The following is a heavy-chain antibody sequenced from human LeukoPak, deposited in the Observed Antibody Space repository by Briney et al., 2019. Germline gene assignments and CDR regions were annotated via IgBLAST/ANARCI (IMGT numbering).Heavy chain of an antibody. D-gene: IGHD2-15*01. Sequence: GGSLRLSCAASGFTFSSYWMSWVRQAPGKGLEWVANIKQDGSEKHYVDSVKGRFTISRDNSKNTLYLQMNSLRAEDTAVYYCARGSAAPATHDYWGQGTLVTVSS. CDR3: ARGSAAPATHDY. V-gene: IGHV3-7*01. CDR1: GFTFSSYW. J-gene: IGHJ4*02. CDR2: IKQDGSEK.